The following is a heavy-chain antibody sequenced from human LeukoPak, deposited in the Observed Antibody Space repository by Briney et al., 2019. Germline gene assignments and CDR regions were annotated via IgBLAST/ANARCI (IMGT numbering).Heavy chain of an antibody. CDR2: IYYSGST. V-gene: IGHV4-39*07. CDR3: AREETLTIFTDAFDI. J-gene: IGHJ3*02. CDR1: GGSISSSSYY. Sequence: SETLSLTCTVSGGSISSSSYYWGWIRQPPGKGLEWIGSIYYSGSTYYNPSLKSRVTISVDTSKNQFSLKLSSVTAADTAVYYCAREETLTIFTDAFDIWGQGTMVTVSS. D-gene: IGHD3-3*01.